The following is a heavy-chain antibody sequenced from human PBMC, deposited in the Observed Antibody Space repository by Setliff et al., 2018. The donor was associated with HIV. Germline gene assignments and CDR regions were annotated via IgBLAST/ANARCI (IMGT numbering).Heavy chain of an antibody. CDR2: IYRSGST. Sequence: SETLSLTCGISDYSITSGYYWGWIRQPPGKGLEWIGSIYRSGSTYDNPSLKSRVTISFDTSKNQFSLILTSVTAADTAVYYCARRIDNSGSLPAKNWFDTWGQGRLVTVSS. J-gene: IGHJ5*02. V-gene: IGHV4-38-2*01. CDR1: DYSITSGYY. D-gene: IGHD3-10*01. CDR3: ARRIDNSGSLPAKNWFDT.